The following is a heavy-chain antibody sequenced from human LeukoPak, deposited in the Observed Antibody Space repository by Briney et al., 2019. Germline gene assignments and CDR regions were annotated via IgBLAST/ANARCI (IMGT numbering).Heavy chain of an antibody. CDR3: ARDEYGSGSYSFDY. CDR2: IYTSGST. V-gene: IGHV4-4*07. Sequence: SETLSPTCTVSGGSISSYYWSWIRQPAGKGLEWIGRIYTSGSTNYNPSLKSRVTMSVDTSKNQFSLKLSSVTAADTAVYYCARDEYGSGSYSFDYWGQGTLVTVSS. CDR1: GGSISSYY. J-gene: IGHJ4*02. D-gene: IGHD3-10*01.